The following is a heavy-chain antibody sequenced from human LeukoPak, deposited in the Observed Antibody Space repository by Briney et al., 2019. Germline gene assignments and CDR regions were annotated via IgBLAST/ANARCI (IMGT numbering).Heavy chain of an antibody. D-gene: IGHD3-3*01. V-gene: IGHV4-31*03. Sequence: SQTLSLTCTVSGGSISSGGYYWSWIRQHPGKGLEWIGYIYYSGSTYYNPSLKSRVTISVDTSKNQFSLKLSSVTAADTAVYYCARGRSGYTFNYYYYYGMDVWGQGTTVTVSS. J-gene: IGHJ6*02. CDR3: ARGRSGYTFNYYYYYGMDV. CDR1: GGSISSGGYY. CDR2: IYYSGST.